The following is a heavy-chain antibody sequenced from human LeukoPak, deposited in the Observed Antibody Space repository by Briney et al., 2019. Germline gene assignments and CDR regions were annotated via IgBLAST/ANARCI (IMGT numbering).Heavy chain of an antibody. Sequence: GESLKISCKGSGYSFTSYWIGWVRQMPGKGLEWMGIIYPGDSDTRYSPSFQGQVTISADKSISTAYLQWSSLKASGTAMYYCARQMYSGSYYPVFSFDYWGQGTLVTVSS. V-gene: IGHV5-51*01. J-gene: IGHJ4*02. CDR2: IYPGDSDT. CDR1: GYSFTSYW. CDR3: ARQMYSGSYYPVFSFDY. D-gene: IGHD1-26*01.